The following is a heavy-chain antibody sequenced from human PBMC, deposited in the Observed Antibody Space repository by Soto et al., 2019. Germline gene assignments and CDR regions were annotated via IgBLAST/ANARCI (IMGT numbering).Heavy chain of an antibody. Sequence: QVQLQQWGAGLLKPSETLSLTCAVYGGSFSGYYWSWIRQPPGKGLEWFGEINHSGSTNYNPSLKSRVTISVDTSKNQFSLKLSSVTAADTAVYYCARAHPGYCSSTSCPPLDYWGQGTLVTVSS. CDR3: ARAHPGYCSSTSCPPLDY. V-gene: IGHV4-34*01. CDR1: GGSFSGYY. CDR2: INHSGST. D-gene: IGHD2-2*03. J-gene: IGHJ4*02.